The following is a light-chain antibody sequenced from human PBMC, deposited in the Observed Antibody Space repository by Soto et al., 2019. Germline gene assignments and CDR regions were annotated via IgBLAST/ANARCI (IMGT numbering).Light chain of an antibody. CDR1: QSVNSN. CDR3: QQYNNWPPLT. V-gene: IGKV3-15*01. J-gene: IGKJ4*01. CDR2: AAS. Sequence: EIVMTQSPATLSASPGERATLSCRASQSVNSNLAWYQQKPGQAPRLLIDAASTRATGIPARFSGSGSGTEFTLLISSLQSEDFAIYYCQQYNNWPPLTFGGGTKVEIK.